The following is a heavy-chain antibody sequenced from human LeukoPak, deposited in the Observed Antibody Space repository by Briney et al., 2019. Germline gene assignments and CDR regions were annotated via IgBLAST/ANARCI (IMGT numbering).Heavy chain of an antibody. Sequence: SETLSLTCTVSGGSVSSGSYYWSWIRQPPGKGLEWIVYIYYSGSTNYNPSLKSRATISVDTSKNQFSLKLSSVTAADTAVYYCARDREYSSGWYNHYFDSWGQGTLVTVSS. J-gene: IGHJ4*02. D-gene: IGHD6-19*01. V-gene: IGHV4-61*01. CDR1: GGSVSSGSYY. CDR2: IYYSGST. CDR3: ARDREYSSGWYNHYFDS.